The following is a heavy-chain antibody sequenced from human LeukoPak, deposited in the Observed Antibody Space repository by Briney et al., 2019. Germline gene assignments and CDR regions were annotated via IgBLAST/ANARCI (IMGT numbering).Heavy chain of an antibody. V-gene: IGHV3-21*01. CDR2: ISSSSSYI. Sequence: SSISSSSSYIYYADSVKGRFTISRDNAKNSLYLQMNSLRAEDTAVYYCARSVVPGPDWFDPWGQGTLVTVSS. J-gene: IGHJ5*02. CDR3: ARSVVPGPDWFDP. D-gene: IGHD2-2*01.